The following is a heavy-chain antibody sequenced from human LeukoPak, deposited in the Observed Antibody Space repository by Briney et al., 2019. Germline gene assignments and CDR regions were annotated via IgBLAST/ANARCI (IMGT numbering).Heavy chain of an antibody. Sequence: GASVKVSCKASGGTFSSYAISWVRQAPGQGLEWMGRIIPILGIANYAQKFQGRVTITADKSTSTAYMELSSLRSEDTAVYYCARERSADDYGVYYYYGMDVWGQGTTVTVSS. CDR1: GGTFSSYA. CDR3: ARERSADDYGVYYYYGMDV. CDR2: IIPILGIA. V-gene: IGHV1-69*04. J-gene: IGHJ6*02. D-gene: IGHD4-17*01.